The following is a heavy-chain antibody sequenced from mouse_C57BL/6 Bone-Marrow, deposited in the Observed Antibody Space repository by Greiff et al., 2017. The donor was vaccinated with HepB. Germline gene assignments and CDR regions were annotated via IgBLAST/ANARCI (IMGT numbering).Heavy chain of an antibody. CDR3: ARGGGYYGSSYWYFDV. V-gene: IGHV1-42*01. CDR1: GYSFTGYY. J-gene: IGHJ1*03. D-gene: IGHD1-1*01. Sequence: EVQLQQSGPELVKPGASVKISCKASGYSFTGYYMNWVKQSPEKSLEWIGEINPSTGGTTYNQKFKAKATLTVDKSSSTAYMQLKSLTSEDSAVYYCARGGGYYGSSYWYFDVWGTGPTVTVSS. CDR2: INPSTGGT.